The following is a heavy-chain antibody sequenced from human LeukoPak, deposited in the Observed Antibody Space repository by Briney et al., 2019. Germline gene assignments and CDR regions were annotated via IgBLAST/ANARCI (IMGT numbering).Heavy chain of an antibody. CDR3: ARDPLGWFDP. Sequence: SETLSLTCTVSGYSISSGYYWGWIRQPPGKGLEWIGSIYHSGSTYYNPSLKSRVTISVDTSKNQFSLKLSSVTAADTAMYYCARDPLGWFDPWGQGTLVAVSS. CDR1: GYSISSGYY. V-gene: IGHV4-38-2*02. CDR2: IYHSGST. J-gene: IGHJ5*02.